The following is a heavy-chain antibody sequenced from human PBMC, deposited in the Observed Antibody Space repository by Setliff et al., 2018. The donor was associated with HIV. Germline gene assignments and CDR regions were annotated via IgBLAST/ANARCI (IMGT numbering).Heavy chain of an antibody. J-gene: IGHJ4*02. CDR3: ARVSSSWYQLGYYFDY. CDR1: GGSFSGYY. D-gene: IGHD6-13*01. V-gene: IGHV4-34*01. Sequence: LSLTCAVYGGSFSGYYWSWIRQPPGKGLEWIGEINHSGSTNYNPSLKSRVTISVDTSKNQFSLKLSSVTAADTAVYYCARVSSSWYQLGYYFDYWGQGTLVTVSS. CDR2: INHSGST.